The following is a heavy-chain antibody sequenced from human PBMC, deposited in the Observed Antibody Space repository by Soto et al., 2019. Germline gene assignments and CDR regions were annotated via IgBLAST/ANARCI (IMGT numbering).Heavy chain of an antibody. J-gene: IGHJ4*02. V-gene: IGHV4-30-2*01. CDR1: GGSISSGGYS. D-gene: IGHD6-19*01. CDR2: IYHSGST. Sequence: KTSETLSLTCAVSGGSISSGGYSWSWIRQPPGKGLEWIGYIYHSGSTYYNPSLKSRVTISVDRSKNQFSLKLSSVTAADTAVYYCARAIGQWQYIDYWGQGTLVTVSS. CDR3: ARAIGQWQYIDY.